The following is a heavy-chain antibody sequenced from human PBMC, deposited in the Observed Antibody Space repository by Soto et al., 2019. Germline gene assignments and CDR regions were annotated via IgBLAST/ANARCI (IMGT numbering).Heavy chain of an antibody. D-gene: IGHD2-15*01. CDR3: EGIRLGYDAFDI. Sequence: EVQLVESGGGLVKPGGSLRLSCAASGFTFSSYSMNWVRQAPGKGLEWVSSISSSSSYIYYADSVKGRFTISRDNAKNFLYWKMNGLRAEDQVVYHGEGIRLGYDAFDIWGQGTMVTVSS. CDR2: ISSSSSYI. CDR1: GFTFSSYS. J-gene: IGHJ3*02. V-gene: IGHV3-21*01.